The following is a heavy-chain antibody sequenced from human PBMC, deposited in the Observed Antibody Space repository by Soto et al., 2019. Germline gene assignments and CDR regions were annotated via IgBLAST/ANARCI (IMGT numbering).Heavy chain of an antibody. J-gene: IGHJ6*02. CDR3: ARDPYHVLMVNAPNLYGMDV. Sequence: ASVKVSCKASGYTFTAYDISWVRQAPGQGLEWMGRISTYNGNTNYPQSLQGRLTMTTDTSTTTAYMELRSLRSDDTAVYYCARDPYHVLMVNAPNLYGMDVWGQGTTVTVSS. CDR1: GYTFTAYD. D-gene: IGHD2-8*01. CDR2: ISTYNGNT. V-gene: IGHV1-18*01.